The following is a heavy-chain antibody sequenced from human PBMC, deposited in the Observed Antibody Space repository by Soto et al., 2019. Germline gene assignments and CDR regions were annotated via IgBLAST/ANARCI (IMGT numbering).Heavy chain of an antibody. Sequence: PSETLSLTCTVSGGSISSSSYYWGWIRQPPGKGLEWIGYIYYSGSTYYNPSLKSRVTISVDTSKNQFSLKLSSVTAADTAVYYCARDSSPPLVPAATHRYGMDVWGQGTTVTVSS. J-gene: IGHJ6*02. CDR1: GGSISSSSYY. V-gene: IGHV4-31*03. D-gene: IGHD2-2*01. CDR2: IYYSGST. CDR3: ARDSSPPLVPAATHRYGMDV.